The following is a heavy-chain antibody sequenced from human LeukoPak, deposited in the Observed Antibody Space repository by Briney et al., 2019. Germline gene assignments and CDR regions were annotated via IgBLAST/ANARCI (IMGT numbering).Heavy chain of an antibody. CDR2: VSGSGGST. CDR3: ASPGDVFDI. J-gene: IGHJ3*02. V-gene: IGHV3-23*01. Sequence: PGGSLRLSCAASGFTFSSYAMSWVRQAPGKGLEWVSAVSGSGGSTYYADSVKGRFTTSRDNSKNTLYLQMSSLRAEDTAVYYCASPGDVFDIWGQGTMVTVSS. CDR1: GFTFSSYA.